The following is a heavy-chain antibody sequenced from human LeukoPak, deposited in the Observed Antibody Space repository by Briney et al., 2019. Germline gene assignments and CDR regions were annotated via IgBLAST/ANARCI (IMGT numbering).Heavy chain of an antibody. J-gene: IGHJ4*02. D-gene: IGHD5-12*01. Sequence: PGGSLRLSCATSGFTFSNYAVSWVRQAPGKGLEWVSSISGSGGTTYYADSVKGRFTISRDNSKNTLYPQMNSLRAEDTAVYYCAKDPYRASSGLVDYWGQGTLVTVS. CDR3: AKDPYRASSGLVDY. CDR2: ISGSGGTT. CDR1: GFTFSNYA. V-gene: IGHV3-23*01.